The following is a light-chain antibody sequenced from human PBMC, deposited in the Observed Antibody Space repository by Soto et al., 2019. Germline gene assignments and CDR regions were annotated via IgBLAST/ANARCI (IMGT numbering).Light chain of an antibody. J-gene: IGKJ5*01. Sequence: DIQLTQAPSFLSASVGDRVIITCRASQGISNHLAWYQQKPGKAPKLLIYTASTLQSGVPPRFSGSGSGTDFTLTINSLLPEDFATYYCQQRNGYPITFGQGTRLEI. CDR1: QGISNH. CDR2: TAS. V-gene: IGKV1-9*01. CDR3: QQRNGYPIT.